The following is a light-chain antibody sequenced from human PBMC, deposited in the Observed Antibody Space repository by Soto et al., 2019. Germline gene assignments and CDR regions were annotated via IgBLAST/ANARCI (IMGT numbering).Light chain of an antibody. J-gene: IGKJ4*01. V-gene: IGKV1-39*01. Sequence: DIQMTQSPSSLSASVGDRVTITCRASQSISSYLNWYQHKPGKAPTHLIYAASSLQSGVPSRFSCSGSGTDFTLTISSLQPEDFATYYCQQSYSTPRTFGGGTKVEIK. CDR3: QQSYSTPRT. CDR2: AAS. CDR1: QSISSY.